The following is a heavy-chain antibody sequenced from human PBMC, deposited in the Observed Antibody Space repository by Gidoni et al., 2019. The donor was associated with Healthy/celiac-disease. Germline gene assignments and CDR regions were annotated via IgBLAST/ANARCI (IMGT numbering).Heavy chain of an antibody. Sequence: EVQLVESGGGLVQPGGSLRLSCAASGFTVSSNSLSWVRQAPGKGLAWVSVIYSGCSTYYADSVKGRFTIARHNSKNTLYLQMNSLRAEDTAVYYCASYCSGGSCTHPHPVVGAFDIWGQGTMVTVSS. D-gene: IGHD2-15*01. CDR1: GFTVSSNS. J-gene: IGHJ3*02. V-gene: IGHV3-53*04. CDR2: IYSGCST. CDR3: ASYCSGGSCTHPHPVVGAFDI.